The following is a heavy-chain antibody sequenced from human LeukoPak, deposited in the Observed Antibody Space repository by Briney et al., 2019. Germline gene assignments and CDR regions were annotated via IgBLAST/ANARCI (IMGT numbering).Heavy chain of an antibody. CDR2: INHSGST. CDR1: GGSFSGYY. V-gene: IGHV4-34*01. J-gene: IGHJ4*02. Sequence: SETLSLTCAVYGGSFSGYYWSWIRQPPGKGLEWIGEINHSGSTNYNPSLKSRVTISVDTSKNQFSLKLSSVTAADTAVYYCARAGGWLQRCYDYWGQGTLVTVSS. D-gene: IGHD5-24*01. CDR3: ARAGGWLQRCYDY.